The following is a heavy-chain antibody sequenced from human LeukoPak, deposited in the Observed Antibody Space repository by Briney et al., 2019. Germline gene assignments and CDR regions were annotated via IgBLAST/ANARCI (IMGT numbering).Heavy chain of an antibody. D-gene: IGHD1-26*01. Sequence: GWSLRLSCAASGFTFSSYEMNWVRQAPGEGLEWVSYIGSTGSLIFYADSVKGRFTISRDNAKNSLYLQMNSLRAEDTALYYCARRSRGWLDPWGQGTLVTVSS. CDR3: ARRSRGWLDP. CDR1: GFTFSSYE. J-gene: IGHJ5*02. CDR2: IGSTGSLI. V-gene: IGHV3-48*03.